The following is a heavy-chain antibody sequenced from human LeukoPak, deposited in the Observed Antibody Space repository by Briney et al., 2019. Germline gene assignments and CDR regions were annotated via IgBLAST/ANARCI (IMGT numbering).Heavy chain of an antibody. Sequence: GESLKISCKGSGYSFTSYWIGWVRQMPGKGLEWMGIIYPGDSDTRYSPSFQGQVTISADKSISTAYLQWSSLKASDTAMYYCATVAYLAGSDYYDRSGYYDGNWFDPWGQGTLVTVSS. CDR2: IYPGDSDT. CDR3: ATVAYLAGSDYYDRSGYYDGNWFDP. CDR1: GYSFTSYW. J-gene: IGHJ5*02. D-gene: IGHD3-22*01. V-gene: IGHV5-51*01.